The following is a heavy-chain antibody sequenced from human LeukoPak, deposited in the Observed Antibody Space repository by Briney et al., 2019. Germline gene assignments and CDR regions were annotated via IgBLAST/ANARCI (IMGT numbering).Heavy chain of an antibody. V-gene: IGHV4-39*07. Sequence: TSETLSLTCTVSGGSISSSSYYWGWVRQPPGKGLEWIGTIYYRGTTYYNPSLKSRVTLSVDTSKNEFSLSLTSVTAADTAVYYCARDFSGFCSGDCRPYYFDYWGQGILVTVSS. D-gene: IGHD2-15*01. CDR1: GGSISSSSYY. J-gene: IGHJ4*02. CDR3: ARDFSGFCSGDCRPYYFDY. CDR2: IYYRGTT.